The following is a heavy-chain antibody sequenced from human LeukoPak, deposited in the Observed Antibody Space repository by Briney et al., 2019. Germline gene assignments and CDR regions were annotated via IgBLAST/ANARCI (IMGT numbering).Heavy chain of an antibody. CDR3: TSHTEYSSSWYVRS. V-gene: IGHV3-73*01. J-gene: IGHJ4*02. CDR1: GFTFSGSA. CDR2: IRSKANSYAT. Sequence: PGGSLKLSCAASGFTFSGSAMHWVRQASGKGLEWVGRIRSKANSYATAYAASVKGRFTISRDDSKNTAYLQMNSLKTEDTAVYYCTSHTEYSSSWYVRSGGQGTLVTVSS. D-gene: IGHD6-13*01.